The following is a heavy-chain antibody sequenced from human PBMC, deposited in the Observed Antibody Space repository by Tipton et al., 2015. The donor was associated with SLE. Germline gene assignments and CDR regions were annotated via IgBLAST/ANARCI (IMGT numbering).Heavy chain of an antibody. CDR1: SGSVSSSSYY. D-gene: IGHD3-3*01. CDR3: ALNDFWSGYGDYFDY. Sequence: LRLSCTVSSGSVSSSSYYWGWIRQPPGKGLEWIARMYYTGSTYYSPSLDSRVSISVDTTKNQLSLRLSSVTAADTAVYYCALNDFWSGYGDYFDYWGQGTLVTVSS. CDR2: MYYTGST. J-gene: IGHJ4*02. V-gene: IGHV4-39*01.